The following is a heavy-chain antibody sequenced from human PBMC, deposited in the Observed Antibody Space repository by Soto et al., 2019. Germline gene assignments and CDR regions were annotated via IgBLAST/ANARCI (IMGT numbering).Heavy chain of an antibody. CDR2: MNPSTGNS. V-gene: IGHV1-8*01. Sequence: QVQLVQSGAEVRKPGASVKVSCEASGYTFTSYDIYWVRQATGQGLEWMGWMNPSTGNSGYAQKFQGRVTMTSDTSISTAHMELSSLRSEETAVYYCARRAETNGWNGFGADKYYFDFWGQGTLVTVSS. J-gene: IGHJ4*02. CDR3: ARRAETNGWNGFGADKYYFDF. D-gene: IGHD1-1*01. CDR1: GYTFTSYD.